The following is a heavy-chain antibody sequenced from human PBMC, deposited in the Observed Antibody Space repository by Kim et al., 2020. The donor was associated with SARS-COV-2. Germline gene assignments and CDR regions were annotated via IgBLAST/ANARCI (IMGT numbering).Heavy chain of an antibody. Sequence: SGPTLVNPTQTLTLTCTFSGFSLSTSAMCVSWIRRPPGKALEWLALIDWDDDKYYSTSLKTRLTISKDTSKNQVILTMTNMDPVDTATYYCARILGGYQTGVFFDYWGQGTLVTVSS. CDR3: ARILGGYQTGVFFDY. CDR1: GFSLSTSAMC. V-gene: IGHV2-70*01. D-gene: IGHD2-15*01. J-gene: IGHJ4*02. CDR2: IDWDDDK.